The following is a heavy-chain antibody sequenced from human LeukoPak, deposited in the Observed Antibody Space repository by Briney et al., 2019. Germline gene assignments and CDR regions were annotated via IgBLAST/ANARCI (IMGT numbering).Heavy chain of an antibody. V-gene: IGHV3-30*02. CDR2: IRYDGSNE. CDR3: AKSGGVVGATTLSFAFDI. J-gene: IGHJ3*02. Sequence: GGSLRLSCAASGFTFISYGMHWVRRAPGKGLEWVAFIRYDGSNEFYADSVKGRFTISRDNSKNTLYLQMNSLKPEDTAVYYCAKSGGVVGATTLSFAFDIWGQGTMVTVSS. D-gene: IGHD1-26*01. CDR1: GFTFISYG.